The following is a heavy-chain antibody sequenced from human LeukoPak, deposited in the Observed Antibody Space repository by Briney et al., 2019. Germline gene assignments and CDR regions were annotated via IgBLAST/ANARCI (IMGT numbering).Heavy chain of an antibody. D-gene: IGHD1-14*01. J-gene: IGHJ6*03. CDR1: GFTFSSYW. Sequence: PGGSLRLSCAASGFTFSSYWMSWVRQAPGKGLEWVAVIWNDGSNKYYVDSVKGRFTISRDNSKNTLYLQMNSLRAEDTAVYYCAKDPDPPGHMDVWGKGTTVTVSS. CDR2: IWNDGSNK. V-gene: IGHV3-33*06. CDR3: AKDPDPPGHMDV.